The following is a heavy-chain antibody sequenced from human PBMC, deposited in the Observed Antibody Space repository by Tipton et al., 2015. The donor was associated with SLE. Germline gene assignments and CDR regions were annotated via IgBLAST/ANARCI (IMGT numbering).Heavy chain of an antibody. V-gene: IGHV1-69*01. CDR2: IIPIFGTA. CDR1: GGTFSSYT. D-gene: IGHD3-10*01. Sequence: QLVQSGAEVKKPGSSVKVSCKASGGTFSSYTISWVRQAPGQGLEWMGGIIPIFGTANYAQKFQGRVTITADESTSTAYMELSSLRSEDTAVYYCAAGSGSYFFNGMDVWGQGTTVTVSS. J-gene: IGHJ6*02. CDR3: AAGSGSYFFNGMDV.